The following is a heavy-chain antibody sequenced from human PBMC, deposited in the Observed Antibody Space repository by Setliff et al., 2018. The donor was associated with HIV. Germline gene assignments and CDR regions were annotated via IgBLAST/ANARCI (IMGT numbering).Heavy chain of an antibody. CDR2: ISSDGSNK. Sequence: PGGSLRLSCAASGFTFSSYAMQWVRQAPGKGLEWVVLISSDGSNKKYADSVKGRFTISRDNSKNTLYLQMNSLRAEDTAVYYCASILSYGNEGLSDFWGQGTLVTVSS. CDR3: ASILSYGNEGLSDF. J-gene: IGHJ4*02. V-gene: IGHV3-30*04. D-gene: IGHD5-18*01. CDR1: GFTFSSYA.